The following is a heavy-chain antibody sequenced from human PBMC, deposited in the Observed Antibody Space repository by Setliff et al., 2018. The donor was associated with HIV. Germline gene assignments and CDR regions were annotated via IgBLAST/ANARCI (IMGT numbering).Heavy chain of an antibody. CDR2: IDHSGYT. V-gene: IGHV4-59*08. Sequence: SETLSLTCGVSGVSISSYYWSWIRQPPGKRLEWIGYIDHSGYTSYNPSLRSRVTLSVDTSKNQFSPKLTSVTAADTAVYYCARPLSTSYNFWGDAFAVWGQGTVVTVSS. D-gene: IGHD3-3*01. CDR3: ARPLSTSYNFWGDAFAV. J-gene: IGHJ3*01. CDR1: GVSISSYY.